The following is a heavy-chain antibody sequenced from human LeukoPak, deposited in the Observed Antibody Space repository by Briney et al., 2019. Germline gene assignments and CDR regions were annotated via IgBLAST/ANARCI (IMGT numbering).Heavy chain of an antibody. CDR2: IRYDGSNK. CDR3: AKDAEHSSGWYGSDFDY. J-gene: IGHJ4*02. V-gene: IGHV3-30*02. Sequence: GGSLRLSCAASGFTFSSYGMHWVRQAPGKGPEWVAFIRYDGSNKYYADSVKGRFTISRDNSKNTLYLQMNSLRAEDTAVYYCAKDAEHSSGWYGSDFDYWGQGTLVTVSS. CDR1: GFTFSSYG. D-gene: IGHD6-19*01.